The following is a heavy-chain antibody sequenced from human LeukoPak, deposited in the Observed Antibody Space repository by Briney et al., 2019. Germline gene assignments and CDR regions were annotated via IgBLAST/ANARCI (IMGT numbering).Heavy chain of an antibody. Sequence: SETLSLTCTVSGGSISSGGYYWSWIRQHPGTGLEWIGYIYYSGSTYYNPSLKSRVTISVDTSKNQFSLKLSSVTAADTAVYYCARVGRHFDWLLPADYWGQGTLVTVSS. D-gene: IGHD3-9*01. V-gene: IGHV4-31*03. CDR1: GGSISSGGYY. CDR2: IYYSGST. J-gene: IGHJ4*02. CDR3: ARVGRHFDWLLPADY.